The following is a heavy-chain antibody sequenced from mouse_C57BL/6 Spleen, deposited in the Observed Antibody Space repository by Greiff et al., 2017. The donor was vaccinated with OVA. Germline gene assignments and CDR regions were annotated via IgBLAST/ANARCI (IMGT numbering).Heavy chain of an antibody. V-gene: IGHV14-2*01. Sequence: EVQLQQSGAELVKPGASVKLSCTASGFNIKDYYMHWVKQRTEQGLEWIGRIDPEDGETKYAPKFQGKATITANTYSNTAYLQLSSLTSEDTAVYYCALSTVVAPDAMHYWGQGTSVTVSS. D-gene: IGHD1-1*01. CDR1: GFNIKDYY. CDR3: ALSTVVAPDAMHY. J-gene: IGHJ4*01. CDR2: IDPEDGET.